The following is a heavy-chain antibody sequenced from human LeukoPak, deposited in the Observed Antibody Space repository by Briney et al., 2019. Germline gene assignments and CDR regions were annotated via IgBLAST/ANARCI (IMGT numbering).Heavy chain of an antibody. V-gene: IGHV3-74*01. CDR1: GFTFSSYW. Sequence: GGSLRLSCAASGFTFSSYWMHWVRQVPGKGLVWVSRINSDGRTTRYADSVKGRFTISRDNAKNTLFLQMNSLRAEDTAVYYCARDRVNWNDVGGLFDYWGQGTLVTVSS. D-gene: IGHD1-1*01. CDR2: INSDGRTT. J-gene: IGHJ4*02. CDR3: ARDRVNWNDVGGLFDY.